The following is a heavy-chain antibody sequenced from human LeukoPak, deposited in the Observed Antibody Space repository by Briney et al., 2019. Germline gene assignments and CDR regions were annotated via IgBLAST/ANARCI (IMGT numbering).Heavy chain of an antibody. CDR3: AREPGTDYRKYYFDY. V-gene: IGHV3-53*01. CDR2: IYGGGTT. CDR1: GFTFSSNY. Sequence: GGSLRLSCAASGFTFSSNYMSWVRQAPGMGLEWVSVIYGGGTTYYADSVKGRFTISRDNSKNMLYLQMNSLRAEDTAVYYCAREPGTDYRKYYFDYWGQGTLVTVSS. J-gene: IGHJ4*02. D-gene: IGHD3/OR15-3a*01.